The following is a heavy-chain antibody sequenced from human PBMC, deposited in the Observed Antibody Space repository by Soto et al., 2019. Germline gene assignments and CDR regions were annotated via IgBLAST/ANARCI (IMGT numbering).Heavy chain of an antibody. J-gene: IGHJ3*02. CDR3: SSSITIFGVVIGAFDI. Sequence: PGESLKISCKGSGYRFISYCSGWVRQMPGKDLEWMGIIYPGDSDTRYSPSFPGQVTISADKSISTAYLQWSSLKASDTAMYYCSSSITIFGVVIGAFDIWGQGTMVTVSS. V-gene: IGHV5-51*01. D-gene: IGHD3-3*01. CDR2: IYPGDSDT. CDR1: GYRFISYC.